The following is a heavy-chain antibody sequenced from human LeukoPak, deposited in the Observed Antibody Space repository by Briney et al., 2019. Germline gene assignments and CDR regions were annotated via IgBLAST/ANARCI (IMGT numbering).Heavy chain of an antibody. CDR2: IYTSGSS. CDR1: GGSISSYY. D-gene: IGHD3-22*01. V-gene: IGHV4-4*07. J-gene: IGHJ4*02. CDR3: ARDPHDSSGHYAGFDY. Sequence: SETLSLTCTVSGGSISSYYWSWIRQPAGRGLEWIGRIYTSGSSNYNPSLNSRVTMSVDTSKNQFSLNLSSVTAADTAVYYYARDPHDSSGHYAGFDYWGQGTLVTVSS.